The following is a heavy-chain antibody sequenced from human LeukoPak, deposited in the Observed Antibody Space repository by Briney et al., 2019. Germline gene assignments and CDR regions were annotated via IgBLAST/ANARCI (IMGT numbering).Heavy chain of an antibody. Sequence: GGSLRLSCAASGFTFDDYGMSWVRQAPGKGLEWVSGINWNGGSTGYADSVKGRFIISRDNDENTLYLQMHSLRADDTAVYYCAKSPPRSDSSAYHRYYFDYWGQGTLVTVSS. D-gene: IGHD3-22*01. CDR1: GFTFDDYG. CDR3: AKSPPRSDSSAYHRYYFDY. V-gene: IGHV3-20*04. J-gene: IGHJ4*02. CDR2: INWNGGST.